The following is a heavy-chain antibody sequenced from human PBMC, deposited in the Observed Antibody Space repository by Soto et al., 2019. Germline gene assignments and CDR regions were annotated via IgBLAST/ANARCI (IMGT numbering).Heavy chain of an antibody. V-gene: IGHV3-74*01. CDR3: AREKAVAGNSFDF. Sequence: PGGSLRLSCAASGFSLSSYWMYWVRQTPGKGLVWVARIKDDGSSISYADSVKGRFTISRDNGKNTLYLQMNSLRADDTAVYYCAREKAVAGNSFDFWGQGTPVTVSS. CDR1: GFSLSSYW. D-gene: IGHD6-19*01. J-gene: IGHJ4*02. CDR2: IKDDGSSI.